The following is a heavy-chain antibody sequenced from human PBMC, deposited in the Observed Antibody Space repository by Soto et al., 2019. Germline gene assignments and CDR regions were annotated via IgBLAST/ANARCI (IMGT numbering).Heavy chain of an antibody. D-gene: IGHD5-12*01. CDR3: ARVAVGYDFDY. J-gene: IGHJ4*02. CDR2: IYHIGST. Sequence: TLSLACAVSVGSSSSGAYSWGWILQPPGKGLEWIGYIYHIGSTSYSPSLKSRVTISVDRSKNQFSLKLTSATAADTAVYYCARVAVGYDFDYWGQGTLVTVSS. V-gene: IGHV4-30-2*01. CDR1: VGSSSSGAYS.